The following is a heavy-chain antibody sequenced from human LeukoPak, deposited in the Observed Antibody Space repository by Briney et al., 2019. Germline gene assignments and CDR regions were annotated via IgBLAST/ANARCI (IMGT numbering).Heavy chain of an antibody. CDR3: ARTRSCSSTSCYPFDP. V-gene: IGHV4-59*08. D-gene: IGHD2-2*01. Sequence: SETLSLTCTVSGGSISSYYWRWIRQPPGKGLEWIGYIYYSGSTNYNPSLKSRVTISVDTSKNQFSLKLSSVTAADTAVYYCARTRSCSSTSCYPFDPWGQGTLVTVSS. CDR1: GGSISSYY. CDR2: IYYSGST. J-gene: IGHJ5*02.